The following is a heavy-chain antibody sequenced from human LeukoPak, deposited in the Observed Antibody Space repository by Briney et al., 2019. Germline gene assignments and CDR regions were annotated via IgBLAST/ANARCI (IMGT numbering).Heavy chain of an antibody. J-gene: IGHJ4*02. CDR1: GFTFSSYS. Sequence: GGSLRLSCAASGFTFSSYSMNWVRQAPGKGLEWVSSISSSSSYIYYADSVKGRFTISRDNAKNSLYLQMDSLRVEDTAFYYCAKDNRRHYTSGPNPDSLHWGQGALVTVSS. CDR3: AKDNRRHYTSGPNPDSLH. CDR2: ISSSSSYI. D-gene: IGHD6-19*01. V-gene: IGHV3-21*04.